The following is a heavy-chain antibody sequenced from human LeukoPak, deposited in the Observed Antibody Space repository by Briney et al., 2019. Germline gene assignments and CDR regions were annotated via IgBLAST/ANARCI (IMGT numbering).Heavy chain of an antibody. CDR1: GGSISSGGYS. CDR3: ARGLIAVKPFDY. CDR2: IYHSGST. V-gene: IGHV4-30-2*01. J-gene: IGHJ4*02. Sequence: SQTLSLTCAVSGGSISSGGYSWSWIRQPPGKGLEWIGYIYHSGSTYYNPSLKSRVTISVDTSKNQFSLKLSSVTAADTAVYYCARGLIAVKPFDYWGQGTLVTVSS. D-gene: IGHD2/OR15-2a*01.